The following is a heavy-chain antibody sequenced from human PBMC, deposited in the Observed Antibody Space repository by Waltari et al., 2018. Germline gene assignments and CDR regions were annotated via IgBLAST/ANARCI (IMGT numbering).Heavy chain of an antibody. D-gene: IGHD3-3*01. CDR2: VDPEDGET. V-gene: IGHV1-69-2*01. Sequence: VQLVQSGSELKKPGASVKVSCKASGYTFTDYYMHWVQQAPGKGLEWMGRVDPEDGETIYAEKFQGRVTITADTSTDTAYMELTSLRSEDTAVYYCATSPLRFLEWVNWFDPWGQGTLVTVSS. CDR3: ATSPLRFLEWVNWFDP. J-gene: IGHJ5*02. CDR1: GYTFTDYY.